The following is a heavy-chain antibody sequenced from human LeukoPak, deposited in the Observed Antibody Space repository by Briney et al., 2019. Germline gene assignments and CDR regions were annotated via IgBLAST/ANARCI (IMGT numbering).Heavy chain of an antibody. CDR3: ARDSPGYIYGYDY. V-gene: IGHV3-21*01. Sequence: GGSLRLSCAASGFTFSSYSMNWVRQAPGKGLEWVSSISSSSTYIYYADSVKGRFTISRDNAKNSLYLQMNSLRAEDTAVYYCARDSPGYIYGYDYWGQGTLVTVSS. CDR1: GFTFSSYS. D-gene: IGHD5-18*01. J-gene: IGHJ4*02. CDR2: ISSSSTYI.